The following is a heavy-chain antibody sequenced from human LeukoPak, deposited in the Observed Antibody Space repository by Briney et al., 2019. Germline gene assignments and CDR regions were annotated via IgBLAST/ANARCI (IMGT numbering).Heavy chain of an antibody. Sequence: GESLKISFKGSGYSLTSYWIGWVRQMPGKGLEWMGIIYPGDSYTTYSPSFQGQVTISADKSLSTAYLQWGSLKASDTAMYYCAREGRSSSPMDYWGQGTLVTVSS. D-gene: IGHD6-6*01. J-gene: IGHJ4*02. V-gene: IGHV5-51*01. CDR3: AREGRSSSPMDY. CDR1: GYSLTSYW. CDR2: IYPGDSYT.